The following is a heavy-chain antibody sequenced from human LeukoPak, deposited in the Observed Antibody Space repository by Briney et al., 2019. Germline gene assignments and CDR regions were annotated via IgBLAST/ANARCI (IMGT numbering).Heavy chain of an antibody. J-gene: IGHJ5*02. V-gene: IGHV4-61*05. CDR1: GGSISSSSYF. CDR3: ARAAPWFDP. CDR2: IYYSGST. Sequence: PSETLSLTCTVSGGSISSSSYFWGWIRQPPGKGLEWIGYIYYSGSTNYNPSLKSRVTISVDTSKNQFSLKLSSVTAADTAVYYCARAAPWFDPWGQGTLVTVSS.